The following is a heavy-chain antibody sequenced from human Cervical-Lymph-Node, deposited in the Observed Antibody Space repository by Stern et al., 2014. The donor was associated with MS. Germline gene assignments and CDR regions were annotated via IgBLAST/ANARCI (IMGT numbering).Heavy chain of an antibody. CDR3: AAINDYYDSSGYDAFDI. D-gene: IGHD3-22*01. J-gene: IGHJ3*02. CDR2: ICVGSGNT. V-gene: IGHV1-58*01. Sequence: QLVQSGPEVKKPGTSVKVSCKASGFTFTSSAVQWVRQARGQRLGWIGLICVGSGNTNYAQKFQERVTITRDMSTSTAYMELSSLRSEDTAVYYCAAINDYYDSSGYDAFDIWGQGTMVTVSS. CDR1: GFTFTSSA.